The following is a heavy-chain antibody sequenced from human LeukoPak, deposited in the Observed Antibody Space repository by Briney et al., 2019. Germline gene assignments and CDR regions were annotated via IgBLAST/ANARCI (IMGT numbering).Heavy chain of an antibody. V-gene: IGHV3-33*01. Sequence: GGSLRLSCAASGFTFSSYGMHWVRQAPGKGLEWVAVIWYDGSNKYYADSVKGRFTISRDNSKNTLYLQMNSLRAEDTAVYYCARESIAAGAWFDPWGQGTLVTVSS. CDR3: ARESIAAGAWFDP. J-gene: IGHJ5*02. CDR1: GFTFSSYG. CDR2: IWYDGSNK. D-gene: IGHD6-6*01.